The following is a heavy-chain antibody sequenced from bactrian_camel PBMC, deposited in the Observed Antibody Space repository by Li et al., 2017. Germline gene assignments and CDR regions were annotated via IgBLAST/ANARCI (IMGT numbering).Heavy chain of an antibody. Sequence: DVQLVESGGGSVQAGGSLRLSCIASGFPSSSYCMGWLRQSPGKEREGVATITRDGSTRYADSVKGRFTISQDNSKNMVFLEMGNLLPEDTAMYYCAARDSDVAVGHGETVSSGRWRRRTSRFGCTLHTEFGYWGQGTQVTVS. CDR1: GFPSSSYC. CDR2: ITRDGST. V-gene: IGHV3S67*01. D-gene: IGHD1*01. CDR3: AARDSDVAVGHGETVSSGRWRRRTSRFGCTLHTEFGY. J-gene: IGHJ6*01.